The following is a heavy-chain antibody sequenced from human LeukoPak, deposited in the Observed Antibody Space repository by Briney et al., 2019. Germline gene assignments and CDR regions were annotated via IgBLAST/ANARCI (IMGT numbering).Heavy chain of an antibody. CDR3: ARVGQWLSGEWFDP. V-gene: IGHV1-8*01. D-gene: IGHD6-19*01. Sequence: GASVKVSCKASGYTFTSYDINWVRQATEQGLEWMGWMNPNSGNTGYAQKFQGRVTMTRNTSISTAYMELSSLRSEDTAVYYCARVGQWLSGEWFDPWGQGTLVTVSS. J-gene: IGHJ5*02. CDR1: GYTFTSYD. CDR2: MNPNSGNT.